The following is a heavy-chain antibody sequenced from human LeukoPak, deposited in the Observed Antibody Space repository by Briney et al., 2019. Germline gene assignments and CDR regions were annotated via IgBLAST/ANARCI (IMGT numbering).Heavy chain of an antibody. Sequence: GESLKISCKGSGYSFTRYWISWVRQMPGKGLEWMGRIDPSDSYTNYSPSFQGHVTLSADKSISTAYLQWSSLKASDTAMYYCARQKRGTYIIYWGQGTLVTVSS. J-gene: IGHJ4*02. CDR3: ARQKRGTYIIY. V-gene: IGHV5-10-1*01. D-gene: IGHD3-10*01. CDR2: IDPSDSYT. CDR1: GYSFTRYW.